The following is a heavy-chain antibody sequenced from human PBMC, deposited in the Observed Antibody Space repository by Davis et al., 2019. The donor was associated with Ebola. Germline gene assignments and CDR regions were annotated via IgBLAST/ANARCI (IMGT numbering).Heavy chain of an antibody. V-gene: IGHV1-18*01. CDR1: GYTFTSYG. CDR3: ARKTTVTTPDYYYYYGMDV. CDR2: ISAYNGNT. J-gene: IGHJ6*02. D-gene: IGHD4-17*01. Sequence: AASVKVSCKASGYTFTSYGISWVRQAPGQGLEWMGWISAYNGNTNYAQKLQGRVTMTTDTSTSTAYMELRSLRSDDTAVYYCARKTTVTTPDYYYYYGMDVWGQGTTVTVSS.